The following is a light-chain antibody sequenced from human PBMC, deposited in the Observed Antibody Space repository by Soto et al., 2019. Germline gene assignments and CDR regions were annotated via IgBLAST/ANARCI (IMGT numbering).Light chain of an antibody. J-gene: IGKJ4*01. Sequence: EIVMTQSPATLSVSPGERATLSCRASQSVSSNLDWYQQKPGQAPRLLIYGASTRAPGIPARFSGSGSGTEFTLTISRLQSEDFAVYYCQQYNNWPALTFGGGTKVEIK. V-gene: IGKV3-15*01. CDR1: QSVSSN. CDR3: QQYNNWPALT. CDR2: GAS.